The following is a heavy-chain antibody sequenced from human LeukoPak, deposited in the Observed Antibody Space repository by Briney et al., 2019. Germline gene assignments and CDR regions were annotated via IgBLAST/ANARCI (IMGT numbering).Heavy chain of an antibody. CDR2: IYPGDSDT. CDR1: GYSFTSYW. Sequence: GESLKISCKGSGYSFTSYWIGWVRQMPGKGLEWMGIIYPGDSDTSYSPSFQGQVTISADKSISTAYLQWSSLKASDTAMYYCARKDYYGSGSYRSPYWYFDLWGRGTLVTVSS. CDR3: ARKDYYGSGSYRSPYWYFDL. V-gene: IGHV5-51*01. D-gene: IGHD3-10*01. J-gene: IGHJ2*01.